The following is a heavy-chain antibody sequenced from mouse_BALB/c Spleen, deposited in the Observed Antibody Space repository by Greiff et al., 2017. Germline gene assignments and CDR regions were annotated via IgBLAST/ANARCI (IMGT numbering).Heavy chain of an antibody. Sequence: EVKLQESGGGLVQPGGSMKLSCVASGFTFSNYWMNWVRQSPEKGLEWVAEIRLKSNNYATHYAESVKGRFTISRDDSKSSVYLQMNNLRAEDTGIYYCTSYGNYFDWYFDVWGAGTTVTVSS. V-gene: IGHV6-6*02. CDR3: TSYGNYFDWYFDV. D-gene: IGHD2-1*01. J-gene: IGHJ1*01. CDR1: GFTFSNYW. CDR2: IRLKSNNYAT.